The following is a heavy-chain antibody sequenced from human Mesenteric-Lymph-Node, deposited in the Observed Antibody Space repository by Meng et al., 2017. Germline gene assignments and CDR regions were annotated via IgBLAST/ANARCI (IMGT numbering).Heavy chain of an antibody. V-gene: IGHV1-2*02. Sequence: ASVKVSCKASGYTFTSYAMHWVRQAPGQGLEWMGWVNSNSGATKYAQKFEDRVTMTRDTSISTVYMELSSLRSEDTAVYYCARDPDYGGNSDDAFDIWGQGTMVTVSS. D-gene: IGHD4-23*01. J-gene: IGHJ3*02. CDR1: GYTFTSYA. CDR2: VNSNSGAT. CDR3: ARDPDYGGNSDDAFDI.